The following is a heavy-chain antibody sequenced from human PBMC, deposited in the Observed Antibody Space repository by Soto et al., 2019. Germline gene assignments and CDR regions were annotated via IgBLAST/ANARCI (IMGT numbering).Heavy chain of an antibody. D-gene: IGHD4-17*01. CDR2: IYYSGRT. V-gene: IGHV4-31*03. J-gene: IGHJ4*02. CDR1: GGSISRGAYY. CDR3: ARYTVTTSYYFDY. Sequence: QVHLQESGPGLVKPSQTLSLTCTVSGGSISRGAYYWSWIRHHPGKGLEWIGYIYYSGRTYYNPSLNGRITMSVDPSKNQFSRKLSSVTAATTAVYYGARYTVTTSYYFDYWGQGTLVTVSS.